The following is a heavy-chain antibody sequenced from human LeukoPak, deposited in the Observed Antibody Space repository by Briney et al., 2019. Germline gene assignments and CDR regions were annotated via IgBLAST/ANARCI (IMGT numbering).Heavy chain of an antibody. CDR2: IIISGGST. CDR1: GFTFSSYA. Sequence: GGSLRLSCAASGFTFSSYAMSWVRQAPGKGLEWVSHIIISGGSTYYADSVKGRFTISRDNSKHTLYLHMNSLRAEDTAVYYCEKARVNSGSHPWDYWGQGTLVTVSS. CDR3: EKARVNSGSHPWDY. V-gene: IGHV3-23*01. J-gene: IGHJ4*02. D-gene: IGHD1-26*01.